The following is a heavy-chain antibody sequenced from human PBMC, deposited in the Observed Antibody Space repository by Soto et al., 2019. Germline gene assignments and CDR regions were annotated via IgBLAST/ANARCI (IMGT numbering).Heavy chain of an antibody. CDR2: ISYDGSNK. Sequence: SCAASGFTSSSYAMHWVRQAPGKGLEWVAVISYDGSNKYYADSVKGRFTISRDNSKNTLYLQMNSLRAEDTAVYYCARAFKVRCSSTSCYIDYWGQGTLVTVSS. J-gene: IGHJ4*02. V-gene: IGHV3-30-3*01. D-gene: IGHD2-2*02. CDR3: ARAFKVRCSSTSCYIDY. CDR1: GFTSSSYA.